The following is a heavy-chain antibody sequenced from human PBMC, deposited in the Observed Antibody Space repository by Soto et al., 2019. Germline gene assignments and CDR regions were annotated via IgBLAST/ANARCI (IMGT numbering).Heavy chain of an antibody. Sequence: VQLQESGPGLVRPSETLSLTCTVSGGSISSGNFYWSWIRQPPGKGLEWIGYIYFSGSTSYSPSLTSRLTISLNTSNNQFSLKLTSVTAADTAVYYCAHDSHGGNTYFDLWGQGARVTVSS. CDR3: AHDSHGGNTYFDL. V-gene: IGHV4-30-4*01. D-gene: IGHD1-26*01. CDR2: IYFSGST. CDR1: GGSISSGNFY. J-gene: IGHJ4*02.